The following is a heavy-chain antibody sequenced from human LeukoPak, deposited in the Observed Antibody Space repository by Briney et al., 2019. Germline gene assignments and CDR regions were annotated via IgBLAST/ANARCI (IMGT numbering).Heavy chain of an antibody. CDR1: GYTFTSYY. D-gene: IGHD3-3*01. CDR2: INPSGGST. CDR3: ARASPRFLEWKNWCDP. Sequence: GASVKVSCKASGYTFTSYYMHWVRQAPGQGLEWMGIINPSGGSTSYAQKFQGRVTMTRDTSTSTVYMELSSLRSEDTAVYYCARASPRFLEWKNWCDPWGQGTLVTVSS. J-gene: IGHJ5*02. V-gene: IGHV1-46*01.